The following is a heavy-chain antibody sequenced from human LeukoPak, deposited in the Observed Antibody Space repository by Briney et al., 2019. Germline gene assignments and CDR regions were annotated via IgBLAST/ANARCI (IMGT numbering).Heavy chain of an antibody. J-gene: IGHJ6*02. Sequence: GGSLRLSCAASGFTFSSCALHWVRQAPGKGLEWVAIISYDGNNKYYADSVKGRFIISRDNSKSTLYLQMNSLRVEDTAVYYCARGDIVATTDYYGMDVWGQGTTVTVSS. D-gene: IGHD5-12*01. CDR3: ARGDIVATTDYYGMDV. V-gene: IGHV3-30-3*01. CDR1: GFTFSSCA. CDR2: ISYDGNNK.